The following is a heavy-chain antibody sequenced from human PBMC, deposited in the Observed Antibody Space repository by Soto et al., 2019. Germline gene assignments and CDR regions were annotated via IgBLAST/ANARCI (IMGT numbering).Heavy chain of an antibody. J-gene: IGHJ5*02. Sequence: ASVKVSCKASGYTFTIYAMHWVRQAPGQRLEWMGWINAGNVNTKYSQKFQGRVTISRETSAITAYMELSSLRSENTAVYYSARSSLHYYNWFDPWGQGTLVTVSS. V-gene: IGHV1-3*01. CDR2: INAGNVNT. D-gene: IGHD3-10*01. CDR1: GYTFTIYA. CDR3: ARSSLHYYNWFDP.